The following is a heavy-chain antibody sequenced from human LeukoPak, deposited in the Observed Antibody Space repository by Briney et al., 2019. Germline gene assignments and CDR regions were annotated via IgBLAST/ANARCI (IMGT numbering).Heavy chain of an antibody. Sequence: GGSLRLSCAASGFTFSSYWMHWVRQAPGEGLVWVAHINSDGSSTSYADSVKGRFTISRDNAKNTLYVQMNSLRAEDTGVYYCARGRSYGSGSSPYAMDVWGKGTTVTVSS. CDR1: GFTFSSYW. J-gene: IGHJ6*04. V-gene: IGHV3-74*01. D-gene: IGHD3-10*01. CDR3: ARGRSYGSGSSPYAMDV. CDR2: INSDGSST.